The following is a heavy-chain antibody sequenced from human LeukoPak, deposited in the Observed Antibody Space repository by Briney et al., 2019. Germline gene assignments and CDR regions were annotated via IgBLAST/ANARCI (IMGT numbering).Heavy chain of an antibody. J-gene: IGHJ4*02. D-gene: IGHD2-15*01. V-gene: IGHV5-51*01. CDR1: GYSFTSSW. CDR3: ARGLYCSGGSCRFDY. CDR2: IYPGDSDI. Sequence: GESLEISCVGSGYSFTSSWFGWVRQMPGKGLEWMGIIYPGDSDIRYSASFQGQVTISADKSITTAYLQWSSLKASDTAIYSCARGLYCSGGSCRFDYWGQGTLVTVSS.